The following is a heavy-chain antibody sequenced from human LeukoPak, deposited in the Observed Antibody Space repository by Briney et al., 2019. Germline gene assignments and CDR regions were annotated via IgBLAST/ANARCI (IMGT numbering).Heavy chain of an antibody. V-gene: IGHV3-7*01. CDR3: AREGDWNYEDY. J-gene: IGHJ4*02. Sequence: GGSLRLSCAASGFTFSNYWMSWVRQAPGKGLGWVANINQDGSEKYYVNSVKGRFTISRDNAKNSLYLQMNSLRAEDTAIYFCAREGDWNYEDYWGQGTLVTVSS. CDR1: GFTFSNYW. CDR2: INQDGSEK. D-gene: IGHD1-7*01.